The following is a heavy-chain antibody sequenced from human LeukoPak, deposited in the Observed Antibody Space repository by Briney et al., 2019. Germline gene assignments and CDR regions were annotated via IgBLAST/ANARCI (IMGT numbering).Heavy chain of an antibody. CDR2: IYCSGST. J-gene: IGHJ6*02. Sequence: SETLSLTCTVSGGSISSSSYYWGWIRQPPGKGLEWIGGIYCSGSTYYDPSLKSRVTISVDTSKNQFSLKLSSVTAADTAVYYCARVATIPGGMDVWGQGTTVTVSS. CDR1: GGSISSSSYY. D-gene: IGHD5-24*01. V-gene: IGHV4-39*01. CDR3: ARVATIPGGMDV.